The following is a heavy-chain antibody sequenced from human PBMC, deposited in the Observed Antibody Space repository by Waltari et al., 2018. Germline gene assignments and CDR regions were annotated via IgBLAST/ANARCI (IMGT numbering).Heavy chain of an antibody. V-gene: IGHV4-39*01. Sequence: QLPLQASGPGLVKPSEHLSLTCTVTGGSIPSRGSYWGWSRQPPGKGLEWLGSISYSGITYYHTSLMSRVTISVDTSKNQFSLKWTSVIAAETAVFYCARFSKSANWIDPWGQGTLVTVSS. CDR2: ISYSGIT. J-gene: IGHJ5*02. CDR1: GGSIPSRGSY. D-gene: IGHD3-3*02. CDR3: ARFSKSANWIDP.